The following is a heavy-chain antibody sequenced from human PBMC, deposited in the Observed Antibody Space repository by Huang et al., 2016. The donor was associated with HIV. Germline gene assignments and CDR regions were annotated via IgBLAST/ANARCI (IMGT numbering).Heavy chain of an antibody. J-gene: IGHJ4*02. Sequence: QVQLVESGGGLVKPGGSLRLSCAASGFTFSDYYMSWIREGPGKGVEVVSYMSSSGSTIYYADSVKGRFTIARDNAKNSRYLQMNSLRAEDTAVYYCARDHSYGWFDYWGQGTLVTVSS. CDR2: MSSSGSTI. CDR1: GFTFSDYY. D-gene: IGHD5-18*01. V-gene: IGHV3-11*01. CDR3: ARDHSYGWFDY.